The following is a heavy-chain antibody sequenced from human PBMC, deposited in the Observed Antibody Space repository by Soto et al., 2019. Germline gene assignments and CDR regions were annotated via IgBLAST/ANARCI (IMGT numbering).Heavy chain of an antibody. J-gene: IGHJ6*02. D-gene: IGHD1-1*01. CDR1: GYTFSSYD. CDR3: ARERTGTTSMDV. CDR2: MNPNSGNT. V-gene: IGHV1-8*01. Sequence: QVQLVQSGAEVKKPGASVKVSCKASGYTFSSYDINWVRQATGQGLEWMGWMNPNSGNTGYAQKFQGRVTMTSNTSISTAYMELSSLRSEDTAVYYCARERTGTTSMDVWGQGTTVTVSS.